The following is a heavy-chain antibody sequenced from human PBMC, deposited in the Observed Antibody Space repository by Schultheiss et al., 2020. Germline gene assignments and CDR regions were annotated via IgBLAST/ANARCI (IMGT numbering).Heavy chain of an antibody. Sequence: GESLKISCAASGFTFSSYGMHWVRQAPGKGLEWVAVISYDGSNKYYADSVKGRFTISRDNSKNTLYLQMNSLRAEDTAVYYCAKGSMVRGADWFDPWGQGTLVTVSS. D-gene: IGHD3-10*01. J-gene: IGHJ5*02. CDR1: GFTFSSYG. CDR2: ISYDGSNK. CDR3: AKGSMVRGADWFDP. V-gene: IGHV3-33*05.